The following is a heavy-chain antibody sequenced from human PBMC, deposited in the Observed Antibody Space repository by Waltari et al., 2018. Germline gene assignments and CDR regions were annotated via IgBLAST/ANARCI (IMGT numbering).Heavy chain of an antibody. D-gene: IGHD4-17*01. V-gene: IGHV1-2*02. CDR1: GYTFTGYY. J-gene: IGHJ5*02. CDR3: ASGGIGDYGDYSWFDP. Sequence: QVQLVQSGAEVKKPGASVKVSCKASGYTFTGYYMHWVRQAPGQGLEWMGWINPNRGGTNYAQKFQGRVTMTRDTSISTAYMELSRLRSDDTAVYYCASGGIGDYGDYSWFDPWGQGTLVTVSS. CDR2: INPNRGGT.